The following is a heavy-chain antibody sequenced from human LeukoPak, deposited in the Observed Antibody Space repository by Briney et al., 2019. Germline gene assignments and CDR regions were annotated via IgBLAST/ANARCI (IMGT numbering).Heavy chain of an antibody. D-gene: IGHD6-13*01. CDR1: GYTFTSYG. V-gene: IGHV1-18*01. CDR2: ISAYNGNT. J-gene: IGHJ5*02. Sequence: ASVKVSCKASGYTFTSYGITRVRQAPGQGLEWMGWISAYNGNTNYAQNLQGRVTMTTDTSTSTVYMELRSLRSDDTAVYYCARRAAKGRFDPWGQGTLVTVSS. CDR3: ARRAAKGRFDP.